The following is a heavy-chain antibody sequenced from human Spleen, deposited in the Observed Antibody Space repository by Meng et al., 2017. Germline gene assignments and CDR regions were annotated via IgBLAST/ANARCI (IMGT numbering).Heavy chain of an antibody. Sequence: QGQLQERGPGLVKPSQTLSLTCTVSGGSISSGGYYWSWIRQPPGKGLEWIGYFYYSGSTYYNPSLKSLVTISLDTSKNQFSLKLSSVTAADTAVYYCARDLSGYGWFDPWGQGTLVTVSS. D-gene: IGHD5-18*01. CDR2: FYYSGST. CDR3: ARDLSGYGWFDP. J-gene: IGHJ5*02. CDR1: GGSISSGGYY. V-gene: IGHV4-31*01.